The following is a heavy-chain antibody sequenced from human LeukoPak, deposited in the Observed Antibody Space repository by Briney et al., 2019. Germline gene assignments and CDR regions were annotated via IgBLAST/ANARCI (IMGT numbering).Heavy chain of an antibody. D-gene: IGHD3-22*01. CDR2: IHNSGST. CDR1: GDSISSSSYY. J-gene: IGHJ6*03. Sequence: PSETLSLTCTVSGDSISSSSYYWGWIRQPPGTGLEWIGSIHNSGSTYYNLSLKSRLTISVDTSKNQFSLKLSSVTAADTAVYYCARSSEGRYYYDSSGFSYYYYYMDVWGKGTTVTISS. V-gene: IGHV4-39*07. CDR3: ARSSEGRYYYDSSGFSYYYYYMDV.